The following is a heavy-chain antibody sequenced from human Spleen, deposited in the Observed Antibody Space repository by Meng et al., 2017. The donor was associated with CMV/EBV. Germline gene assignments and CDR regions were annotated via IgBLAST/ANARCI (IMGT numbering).Heavy chain of an antibody. D-gene: IGHD1-26*01. J-gene: IGHJ4*02. CDR1: GFNFGAYS. CDR3: ARDPSAGAYYFDY. V-gene: IGHV3-21*01. Sequence: GGSLRLSCAAPGFNFGAYSMNWFRQAPGKGLEWVSAISATSTYKYSADSVKGRFTISRDNAKNLLFLQMNSLRAEDTAVYYCARDPSAGAYYFDYWGQGTLVTVSS. CDR2: ISATSTYK.